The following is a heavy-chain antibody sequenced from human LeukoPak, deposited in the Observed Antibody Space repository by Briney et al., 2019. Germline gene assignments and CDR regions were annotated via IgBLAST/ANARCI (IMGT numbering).Heavy chain of an antibody. Sequence: GGSLRLSCAASGFTFSSYWMSWVRQAPGKGLEWVANIKQDGSEKYYVDSVKGRFTISRDNAKNSLYLQMNSLRAEDTAVYYCAKRESIGSAYYMDVWGKGTTVIISS. CDR3: AKRESIGSAYYMDV. V-gene: IGHV3-7*01. J-gene: IGHJ6*03. CDR1: GFTFSSYW. D-gene: IGHD3-3*02. CDR2: IKQDGSEK.